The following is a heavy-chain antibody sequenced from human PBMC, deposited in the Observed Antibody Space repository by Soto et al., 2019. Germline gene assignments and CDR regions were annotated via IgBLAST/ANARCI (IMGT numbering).Heavy chain of an antibody. V-gene: IGHV4-31*03. CDR2: IYYSWST. D-gene: IGHD4-17*01. CDR3: ARDERGDYGAFDI. J-gene: IGHJ3*02. Sequence: SETLSLTCTVSGGSISSGGYYWSWIRQHPGKGLEWIGYIYYSWSTYYNPSLKSRVTISVDTSKNQFSLKLSSVTAADTAVYYCARDERGDYGAFDIWGQGTMVTVSS. CDR1: GGSISSGGYY.